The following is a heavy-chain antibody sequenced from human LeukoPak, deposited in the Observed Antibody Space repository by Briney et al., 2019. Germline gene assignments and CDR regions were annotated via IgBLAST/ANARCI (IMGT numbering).Heavy chain of an antibody. Sequence: GGSLRLSCAASGFTFSSYGMHWVRQAPGKGLEGVAVIWYDRSNKYYADSVKGRFTISRDNSKNTLYLQMNSLRAEDTAVYYCAKGHSYDSSGYYSEYFQHWGQGTLVTVSS. J-gene: IGHJ1*01. CDR3: AKGHSYDSSGYYSEYFQH. D-gene: IGHD3-22*01. V-gene: IGHV3-33*06. CDR2: IWYDRSNK. CDR1: GFTFSSYG.